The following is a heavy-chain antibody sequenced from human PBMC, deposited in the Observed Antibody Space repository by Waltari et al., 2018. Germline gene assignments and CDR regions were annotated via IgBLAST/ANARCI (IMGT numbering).Heavy chain of an antibody. CDR2: IIPIFGTA. CDR3: ARGGLGIYWYFDL. J-gene: IGHJ2*01. D-gene: IGHD7-27*01. Sequence: QVQLVQSGAAVKKPGSSVKVSCKASAGPFSIYAIRWVRQAPGQGLEWMGGIIPIFGTANYAQKFQGRVTITADESTSTAYMELSSLRSEDTAVYYCARGGLGIYWYFDLWGRGTLVTVSS. V-gene: IGHV1-69*12. CDR1: AGPFSIYA.